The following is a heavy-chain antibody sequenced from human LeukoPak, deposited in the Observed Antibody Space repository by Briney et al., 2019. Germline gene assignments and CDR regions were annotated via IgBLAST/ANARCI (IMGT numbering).Heavy chain of an antibody. CDR3: ARDLRYSSGWSASGVDV. V-gene: IGHV1-46*01. Sequence: ASVKVSCKASGYTFTSYYMHWVRQAPGQGLEWMGIINPSGGSTSYAQKFQGRVTMTRDMSTSTDYMELSSLRSDDTAVYYCARDLRYSSGWSASGVDVWGKGTTVTVSS. J-gene: IGHJ6*04. CDR2: INPSGGST. CDR1: GYTFTSYY. D-gene: IGHD6-19*01.